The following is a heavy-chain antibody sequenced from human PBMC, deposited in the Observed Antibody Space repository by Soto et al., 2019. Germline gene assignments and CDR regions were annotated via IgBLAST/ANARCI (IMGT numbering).Heavy chain of an antibody. CDR3: AKENRDDDSGWYSSTDWFDP. D-gene: IGHD6-19*01. J-gene: IGHJ5*02. CDR1: GVTFSSYA. Sequence: SVKVSCKASGVTFSSYAISGVRQAPGQWLEWMGGIIPIFGTANYAQKSQGRVTITADESTSTSYVELSSLRFEDTAVYYCAKENRDDDSGWYSSTDWFDPWGQGTVVGVS. CDR2: IIPIFGTA. V-gene: IGHV1-69*13.